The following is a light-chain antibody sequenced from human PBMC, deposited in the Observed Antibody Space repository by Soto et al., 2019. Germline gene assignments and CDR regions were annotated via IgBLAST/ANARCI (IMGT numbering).Light chain of an antibody. CDR2: SNN. CDR3: SSYSGSNNHVL. J-gene: IGLJ2*01. V-gene: IGLV1-44*01. Sequence: QSVLTQPPSASGTPGQRVTISCSGSSSNIGSNTVNWYQQLPGTAPKLLIYSNNHRPSGVPDRFSGSKSGTSASLAISGLQSEDEADYYCSSYSGSNNHVLFGGGTKLTVL. CDR1: SSNIGSNT.